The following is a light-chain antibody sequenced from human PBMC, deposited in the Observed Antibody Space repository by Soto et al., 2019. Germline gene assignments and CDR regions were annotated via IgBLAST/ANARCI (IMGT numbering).Light chain of an antibody. V-gene: IGKV3-20*01. Sequence: EMVLTQSPGTLSVSPGERATLSCRASQSLRSSSLAWYQQRLGQAPRLLIYGASRRATGIPDRFSGSGSGTDFPLTISRLEPEDFAVYYCQQYGSSPLTFGGGTKVEIK. CDR3: QQYGSSPLT. CDR1: QSLRSSS. CDR2: GAS. J-gene: IGKJ4*01.